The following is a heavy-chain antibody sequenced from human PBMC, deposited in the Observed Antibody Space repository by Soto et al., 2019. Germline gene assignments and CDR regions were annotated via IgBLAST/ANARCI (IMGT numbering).Heavy chain of an antibody. CDR3: ARLPGIAAAGPNPYYYYGMDV. CDR2: ISYDGSNK. Sequence: GGSLRLSCAASGFTFSSYAMHWVRQAPGKGLEGVAVISYDGSNKYYADSVKGRFTISRDNSKNTLYLQMNSLRAEDTAVYYCARLPGIAAAGPNPYYYYGMDVWGQGTTVTVSS. D-gene: IGHD6-13*01. CDR1: GFTFSSYA. V-gene: IGHV3-30-3*01. J-gene: IGHJ6*02.